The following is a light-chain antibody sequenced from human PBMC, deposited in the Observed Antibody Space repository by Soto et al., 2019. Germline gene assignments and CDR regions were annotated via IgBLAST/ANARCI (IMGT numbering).Light chain of an antibody. CDR3: QQYGNSPPYT. J-gene: IGKJ2*01. V-gene: IGKV3-20*01. Sequence: EIVLTQSPGTLSLSPGERATLSCRASQSISSSYLAWYQQKPGQAPRLLIYGASSRATGIPDRFSGSGSRTAFTLTISRLEPEDFAVYYCQQYGNSPPYTFGQGTKLEIK. CDR2: GAS. CDR1: QSISSSY.